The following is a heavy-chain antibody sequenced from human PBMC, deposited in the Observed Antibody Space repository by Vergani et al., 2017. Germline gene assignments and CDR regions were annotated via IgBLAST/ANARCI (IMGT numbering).Heavy chain of an antibody. CDR2: IKSDGSIT. CDR1: GISFNSYW. CDR3: TRARYIETCYMCNCLDA. D-gene: IGHD3-9*01. Sequence: DVHLAESGGGFFQPGGSLRLSCSASGISFNSYWMHWVRQVPGKGLFWVSRIKSDGSITAYADSVKGRFTISSDNAQNTLYLQMNSLRVEDTCFYYCTRARYIETCYMCNCLDAWGQGTLVTVSS. V-gene: IGHV3-74*03. J-gene: IGHJ5*02.